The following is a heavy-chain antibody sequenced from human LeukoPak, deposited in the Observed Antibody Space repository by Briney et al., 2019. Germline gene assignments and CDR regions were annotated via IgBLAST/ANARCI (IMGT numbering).Heavy chain of an antibody. CDR1: GFTFSNYA. Sequence: GGSLRLSCAASGFTFSNYAMHWARQRPGKGLEYVSGISSTGGSTHYANSVKGRFTISRDNSKNTLYFQMGSLRAEDMAVYYCARVSDGSYYYYWGQGTLVTVSS. D-gene: IGHD1-26*01. J-gene: IGHJ4*02. V-gene: IGHV3-64*01. CDR2: ISSTGGST. CDR3: ARVSDGSYYYY.